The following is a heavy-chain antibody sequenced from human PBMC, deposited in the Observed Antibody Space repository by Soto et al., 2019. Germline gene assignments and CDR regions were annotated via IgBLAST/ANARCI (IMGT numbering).Heavy chain of an antibody. V-gene: IGHV3-48*02. D-gene: IGHD4-17*01. Sequence: GGSLRLSCAASGFTFSSYSMNWVRQAPGKGLEWVSYISSSSSTIYYADSVKGRFTISRDNAKNSLYLQMNSLRDEDTAVYYCAKENYGDSLTWFAPWGQGTLVTVSS. CDR3: AKENYGDSLTWFAP. CDR1: GFTFSSYS. CDR2: ISSSSSTI. J-gene: IGHJ5*02.